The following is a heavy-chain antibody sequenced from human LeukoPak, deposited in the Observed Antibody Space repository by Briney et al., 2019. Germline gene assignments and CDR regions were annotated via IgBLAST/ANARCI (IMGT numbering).Heavy chain of an antibody. CDR2: IKQDGSEK. V-gene: IGHV3-7*01. CDR1: GFTFSSYW. Sequence: GGSLRLSCAASGFTFSSYWMSWVRQAPGKGLEWVANIKQDGSEKYYVDSVKGRFTISRDNAKNSLYLQMNSLRAEDTAVYYCARGAAAGTLGLDYWGQGTLVTVSS. D-gene: IGHD6-13*01. CDR3: ARGAAAGTLGLDY. J-gene: IGHJ4*02.